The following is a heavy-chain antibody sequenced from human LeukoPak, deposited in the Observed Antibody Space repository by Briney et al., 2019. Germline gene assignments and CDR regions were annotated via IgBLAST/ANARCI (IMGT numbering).Heavy chain of an antibody. D-gene: IGHD6-13*01. CDR1: DYTFTSYD. CDR3: ARGIRRIAAAGYDY. CDR2: INPNSGGT. J-gene: IGHJ4*02. Sequence: ASVKVSCKASDYTFTSYDINWVRQAPGQGLEWMGWINPNSGGTNYAQKFQGRVTMTRDTSISTAYMELSRLRSDDTAVYYCARGIRRIAAAGYDYWGQGTLVTVSS. V-gene: IGHV1-2*02.